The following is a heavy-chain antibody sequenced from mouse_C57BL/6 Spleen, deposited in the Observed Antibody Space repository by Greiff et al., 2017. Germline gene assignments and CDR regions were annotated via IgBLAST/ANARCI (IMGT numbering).Heavy chain of an antibody. V-gene: IGHV2-2*01. CDR3: ASYGSSYLYAMDY. Sequence: QVQLQQSGPGLVQPSQSLSITCTVSGFSLTSYGVHWVRQSPGKGLEWLGVIWSGGSTDYNAAFISRLSISKDNSKSQVFFKMNSLQADDTAIYYCASYGSSYLYAMDYWGQGTSVTVSS. J-gene: IGHJ4*01. CDR1: GFSLTSYG. D-gene: IGHD1-1*01. CDR2: IWSGGST.